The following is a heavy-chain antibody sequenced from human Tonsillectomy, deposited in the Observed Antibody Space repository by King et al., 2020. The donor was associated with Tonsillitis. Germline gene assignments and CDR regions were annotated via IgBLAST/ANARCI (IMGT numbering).Heavy chain of an antibody. J-gene: IGHJ4*02. CDR2: ISYDGSNK. D-gene: IGHD3-22*01. CDR3: ARDGYYYDSSCYYSTLDLGHALLHE. Sequence: VQLVESGGGVVQPGRSLRLSCAASGFTFSSYAMHWVRQAPGKGLEWVAVISYDGSNKYYTDSVKGRFTISRDNSKNTLYLQMNSLRAEDTAVYYCARDGYYYDSSCYYSTLDLGHALLHEWGQGTLVTVSS. CDR1: GFTFSSYA. V-gene: IGHV3-30*04.